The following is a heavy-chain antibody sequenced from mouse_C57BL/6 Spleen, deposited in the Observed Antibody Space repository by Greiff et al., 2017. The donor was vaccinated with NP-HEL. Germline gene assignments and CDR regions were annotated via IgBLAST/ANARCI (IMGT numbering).Heavy chain of an antibody. J-gene: IGHJ4*01. CDR3: ATPYYGSSYDAMDY. CDR1: GYTFTSYW. V-gene: IGHV1-7*01. Sequence: QVQLQQSGAELAKPGASVKLSCKASGYTFTSYWMHWVKQRPGQGLEWIGYITPSSGYTKYNQKFKDKATLTADKSSSTAYMQLSSLTYEDSAVYYCATPYYGSSYDAMDYWGQGTSVTVSS. D-gene: IGHD1-1*01. CDR2: ITPSSGYT.